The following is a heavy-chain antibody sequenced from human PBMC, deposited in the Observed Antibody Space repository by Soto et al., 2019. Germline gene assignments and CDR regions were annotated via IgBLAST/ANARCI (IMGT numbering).Heavy chain of an antibody. CDR3: ARGARVHYGLYYFDS. V-gene: IGHV3-74*01. CDR1: GFTFSSYW. CDR2: INSDGSST. J-gene: IGHJ4*01. Sequence: PGGSLRLSCAASGFTFSSYWMHWVRQAPGKGLVWVSRINSDGSSTSYADSVKGRFTISRDNAKNTLYLQMNSLRAEDTAVYYCARGARVHYGLYYFDSWGHGTLVTVSS. D-gene: IGHD4-17*01.